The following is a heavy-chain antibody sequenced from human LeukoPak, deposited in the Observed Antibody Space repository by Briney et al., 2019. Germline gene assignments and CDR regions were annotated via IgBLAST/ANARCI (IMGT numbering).Heavy chain of an antibody. Sequence: GGSLRLSCAASGFTFSSYWMHWVRQAPGKGLVWVSRINTDGSSTSYADSVKGRFTISRDNAKNTLYLQMNSLRAEDTAVYYCATITTSLENWDWGQGTLVTVSS. CDR3: ATITTSLENWD. CDR2: INTDGSST. J-gene: IGHJ4*02. D-gene: IGHD7-27*01. CDR1: GFTFSSYW. V-gene: IGHV3-74*01.